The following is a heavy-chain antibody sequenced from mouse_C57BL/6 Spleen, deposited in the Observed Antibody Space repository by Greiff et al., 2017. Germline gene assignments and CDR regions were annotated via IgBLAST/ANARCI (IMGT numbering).Heavy chain of an antibody. CDR2: ISSGSSTI. D-gene: IGHD1-1*01. J-gene: IGHJ1*03. V-gene: IGHV5-17*01. CDR3: ARHDSSYPYWYFDV. CDR1: GFTFSDYG. Sequence: EVKLVESGGGLVKPGGSLKLSCAASGFTFSDYGMHWVRQAPEKGLEWVAYISSGSSTIYYADTVKGRFTISRDNAKNTLFLQMTSLRSEDTGMYSCARHDSSYPYWYFDVWGTGTTVTVSS.